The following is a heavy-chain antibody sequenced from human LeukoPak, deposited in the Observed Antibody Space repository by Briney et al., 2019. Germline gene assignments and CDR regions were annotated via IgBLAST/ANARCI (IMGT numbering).Heavy chain of an antibody. V-gene: IGHV1-3*01. CDR3: ARVRADSSGYPSLGPRN. CDR1: GYTFTSYA. Sequence: ASVKVSCKASGYTFTSYAMHWVRQAPGQRLEWMGWINAGNGNTKYSQKFQGRVTITRDTSASTAYMELSSLRSEDTAVYYCARVRADSSGYPSLGPRNWGQGTLVTVSS. J-gene: IGHJ4*02. CDR2: INAGNGNT. D-gene: IGHD3-22*01.